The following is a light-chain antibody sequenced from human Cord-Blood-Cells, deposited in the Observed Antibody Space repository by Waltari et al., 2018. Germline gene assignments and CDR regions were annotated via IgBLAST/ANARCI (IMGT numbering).Light chain of an antibody. Sequence: DIVMKQSPDSLDVSLGERATINRQSRQSVLYNSYNNNFLPWYQQEPGQPHKLLIYRAYTRESGVPDRFSGSVSGTDLTLTISSLQAEDVAVYYCQQYYSTPLTFGGGTKVEIK. CDR3: QQYYSTPLT. CDR2: RAY. J-gene: IGKJ4*01. CDR1: QSVLYNSYNNNF. V-gene: IGKV4-1*01.